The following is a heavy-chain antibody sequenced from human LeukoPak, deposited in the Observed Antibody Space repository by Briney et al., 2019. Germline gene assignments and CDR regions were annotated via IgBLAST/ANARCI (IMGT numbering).Heavy chain of an antibody. D-gene: IGHD3-22*01. V-gene: IGHV2-70*11. J-gene: IGHJ4*02. CDR2: IDWDDDK. CDR1: GFSLSTSGMC. CDR3: ARMGLYDSSGYFDY. Sequence: SGPTLVNPTQTLTPTCTFSGFSLSTSGMCVSWIRQPPGKALEWLARIDWDDDKYYSTSLKTRLTISKDTSKNQVVLTMTNMDPVDTATYYCARMGLYDSSGYFDYWGQGTLVTVSS.